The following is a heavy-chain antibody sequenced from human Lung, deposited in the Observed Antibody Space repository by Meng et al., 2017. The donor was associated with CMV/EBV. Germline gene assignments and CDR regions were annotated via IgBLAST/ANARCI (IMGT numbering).Heavy chain of an antibody. CDR2: IHPHRGDT. V-gene: IGHV1-2*02. D-gene: IGHD7-27*01. J-gene: IGHJ4*02. CDR3: ARDNNWGPDY. Sequence: ASVXVSCKASGYTFTAHYFHWVRQAPGQGLEWVGWIHPHRGDTNYAQQFQGRVTLTRDTSINTGYMELTRLTSDDTAVYYCARDNNWGPDYWGQGTRVTVSS. CDR1: GYTFTAHY.